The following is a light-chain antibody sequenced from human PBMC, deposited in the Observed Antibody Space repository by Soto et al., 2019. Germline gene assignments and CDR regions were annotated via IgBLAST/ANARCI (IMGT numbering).Light chain of an antibody. V-gene: IGKV3-20*01. Sequence: EILLTQSTATLSLSPGEGATLSCRASQSVSSSFLAWYQQQPGQAPRLLIYATSRRAPGIPDRFSGSGSGTDFTPTISRLEPEDFAVXXXNRFDSSLTFGQGTKVEI. CDR2: ATS. CDR3: NRFDSSLT. CDR1: QSVSSSF. J-gene: IGKJ1*01.